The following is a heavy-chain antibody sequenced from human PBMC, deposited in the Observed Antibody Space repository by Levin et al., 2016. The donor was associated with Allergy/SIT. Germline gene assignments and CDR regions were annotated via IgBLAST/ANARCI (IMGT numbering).Heavy chain of an antibody. J-gene: IGHJ4*02. CDR2: ISSNGGDT. V-gene: IGHV3-64*04. D-gene: IGHD3-10*01. CDR1: GFTFSNYA. Sequence: GESLKISCSASGFTFSNYAMHWVRQAPGKGLEYVSAISSNGGDTYYADSVKGRFTISRDNSNNILYLRLNSLRVEDTAFYYCARDPGGSFDYWGQGTLVTVSS. CDR3: ARDPGGSFDY.